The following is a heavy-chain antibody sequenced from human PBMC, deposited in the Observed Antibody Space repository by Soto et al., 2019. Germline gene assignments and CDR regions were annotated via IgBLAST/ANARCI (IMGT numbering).Heavy chain of an antibody. V-gene: IGHV3-30*18. Sequence: QVQLVESGGGVVQPGRSLRLSCAASGFTFSNYGMHWVRQTPGKGLEWVAVISYDGSHEFYTDSVKGRFTISRDNSKNTLYLQMNRLKTEDTAMYYCAKDPKFCTIGSHFLDNCFDPWGEGTLVTVAS. D-gene: IGHD2-8*01. CDR3: AKDPKFCTIGSHFLDNCFDP. CDR1: GFTFSNYG. J-gene: IGHJ5*02. CDR2: ISYDGSHE.